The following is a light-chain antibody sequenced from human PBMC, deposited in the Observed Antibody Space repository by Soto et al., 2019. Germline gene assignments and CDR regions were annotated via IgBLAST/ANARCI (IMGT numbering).Light chain of an antibody. V-gene: IGKV3-20*01. CDR2: DEF. CDR3: PLYDSSRP. J-gene: IGKJ1*01. Sequence: EILSTQSPGTMSLSPGERATSSGRASQSVSTFYLAWYQQKPGQDPRILIYDEFTRATGIQDRFSGSGSGTDFTLTISRLEPEDFAVYYCPLYDSSRPFG. CDR1: QSVSTFY.